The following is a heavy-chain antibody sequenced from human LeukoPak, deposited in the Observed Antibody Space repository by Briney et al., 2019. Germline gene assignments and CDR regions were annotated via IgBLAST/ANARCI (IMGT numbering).Heavy chain of an antibody. CDR2: ISGSGGST. Sequence: GGSLRLSCAASGFTFSSYAMSWVRQAPGKGLEWVSAISGSGGSTYYADSVKGRFTISRDNSKNTLYLQMNSLRAEDTAVYYCAKGHRYSGSYYGDYWGQGTLVTVSS. CDR3: AKGHRYSGSYYGDY. J-gene: IGHJ4*02. D-gene: IGHD1-26*01. V-gene: IGHV3-23*01. CDR1: GFTFSSYA.